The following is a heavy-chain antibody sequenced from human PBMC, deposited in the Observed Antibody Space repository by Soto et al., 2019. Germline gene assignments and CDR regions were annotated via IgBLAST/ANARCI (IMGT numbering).Heavy chain of an antibody. D-gene: IGHD3-9*01. J-gene: IGHJ3*02. CDR2: IYTSGST. V-gene: IGHV4-4*07. CDR3: ARDSYDILTGYSVINAFDI. Sequence: SETLSLTCTVSGGSISSYYWSWIRQPAGKGLEWIGRIYTSGSTNYNPSLKSRVTISVDTSKNQFSLKLSSVTAADTAVYYCARDSYDILTGYSVINAFDIWGQGTMVT. CDR1: GGSISSYY.